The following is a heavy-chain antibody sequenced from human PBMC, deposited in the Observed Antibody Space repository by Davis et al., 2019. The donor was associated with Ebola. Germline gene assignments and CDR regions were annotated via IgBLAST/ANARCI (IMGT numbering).Heavy chain of an antibody. CDR1: GGSISTYY. D-gene: IGHD4-17*01. CDR3: AITGDYTFDY. CDR2: ASNSGST. Sequence: MPSETLSLTCTVSGGSISTYYWSWIRQSPGKGLEWIGYASNSGSTNYNPSLKSRVTISVDTSKNQFSLKLSSVTAADTAVYYCAITGDYTFDYWGQGTLVTVSS. V-gene: IGHV4-4*08. J-gene: IGHJ4*02.